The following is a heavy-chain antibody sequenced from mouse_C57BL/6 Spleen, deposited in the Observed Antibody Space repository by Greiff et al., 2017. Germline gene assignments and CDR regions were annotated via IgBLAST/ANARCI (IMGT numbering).Heavy chain of an antibody. J-gene: IGHJ4*01. CDR3: ARPYDGYYIYAMDY. CDR2: IYPGDGDT. V-gene: IGHV1-80*01. CDR1: GYAFSSYW. D-gene: IGHD2-3*01. Sequence: QVQLQESGAELVKPEASVKISCKASGYAFSSYWMNWVKQRPGKGLEWIGQIYPGDGDTNYNGKFKGKATLTADKSSSAAYMQLSSLTSEDSAVYFCARPYDGYYIYAMDYWGQGTSVTVSS.